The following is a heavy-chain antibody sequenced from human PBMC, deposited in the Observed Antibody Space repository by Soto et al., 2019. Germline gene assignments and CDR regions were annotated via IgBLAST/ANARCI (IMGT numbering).Heavy chain of an antibody. V-gene: IGHV4-31*03. Sequence: PSETPSLTCTVSDGSISSCCYYWSWIRQNPGKGLEWIGYIYYSGSTYYNPSLKSRITISVDTSKNQFSLKLSSVTAADTAVYYCARFTSSFEQSEYYVDYWGQGTLVTVSS. CDR3: ARFTSSFEQSEYYVDY. CDR1: DGSISSCCYY. CDR2: IYYSGST. D-gene: IGHD3-16*01. J-gene: IGHJ4*02.